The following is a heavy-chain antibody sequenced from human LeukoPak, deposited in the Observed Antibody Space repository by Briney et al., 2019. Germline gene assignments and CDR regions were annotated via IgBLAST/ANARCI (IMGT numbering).Heavy chain of an antibody. CDR1: GFSFSSYS. J-gene: IGHJ6*03. CDR2: ISSSSSTI. D-gene: IGHD5-12*01. Sequence: PGGSLRLSCAASGFSFSSYSMNWVRQAPGKGLEWVSYISSSSSTIYYADSVKGRFTISRDNAKNSLYLQMNSLRAGDTAVYYCARDRGIVATSAYYYYMDVWGKGTTVTVSS. V-gene: IGHV3-48*01. CDR3: ARDRGIVATSAYYYYMDV.